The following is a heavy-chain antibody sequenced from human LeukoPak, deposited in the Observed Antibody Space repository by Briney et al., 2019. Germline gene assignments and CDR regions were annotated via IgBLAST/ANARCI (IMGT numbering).Heavy chain of an antibody. J-gene: IGHJ4*02. CDR1: GFTVSSNY. D-gene: IGHD6-6*01. Sequence: LRLSCAASGFTVSSNYMSWVRQAPGKGLEWIGYIYYSGSTYYNPSLKSRVTISVDTSKNQFSLKLSSVTAADTAVYYCAREGRAARPTDWGQGTLVTVSS. CDR2: IYYSGST. V-gene: IGHV4-31*02. CDR3: AREGRAARPTD.